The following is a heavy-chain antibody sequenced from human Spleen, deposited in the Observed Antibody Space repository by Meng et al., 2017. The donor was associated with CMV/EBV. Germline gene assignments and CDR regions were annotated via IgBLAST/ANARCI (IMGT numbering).Heavy chain of an antibody. V-gene: IGHV1-58*01. J-gene: IGHJ6*02. D-gene: IGHD3-10*01. CDR3: VRDNHGFGELRQDV. CDR1: GFTFTSSA. Sequence: SVKVSCKASGFTFTSSAVQWVRQARGQRLEWIGWIVVGSGNTNYAQKFQERVTITRDMSTSTAYMELSSLRSEDTAVYYCVRDNHGFGELRQDVWGQGTTVTVSS. CDR2: IVVGSGNT.